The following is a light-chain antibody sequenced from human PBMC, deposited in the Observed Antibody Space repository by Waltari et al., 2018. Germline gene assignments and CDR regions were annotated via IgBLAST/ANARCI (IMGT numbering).Light chain of an antibody. J-gene: IGKJ4*01. CDR2: DAS. Sequence: EIVLTQSPATLSLSPGQSAAHSCRASQTISTSLAWYQQKPGQPPRLVIYDASNRATDIPARFSGSGSETDFNLTISSLEAEDFAVYYCQQRYTWPLAFGGGTTVEIK. CDR1: QTISTS. V-gene: IGKV3-11*01. CDR3: QQRYTWPLA.